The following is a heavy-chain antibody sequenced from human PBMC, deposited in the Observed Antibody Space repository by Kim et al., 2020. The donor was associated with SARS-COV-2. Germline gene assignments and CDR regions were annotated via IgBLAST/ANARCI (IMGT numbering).Heavy chain of an antibody. V-gene: IGHV1-8*01. D-gene: IGHD5-18*01. CDR1: GYTFTSYD. CDR2: MNPNSGNT. Sequence: ASVKVSCKASGYTFTSYDINWVRQATGQGLEWMGWMNPNSGNTGYAQKFQGRVTMTRNTSISTAYMELSSLRSEDTAVYYCARIGRGYGYGYHNWFDPWGQGTLVTVSS. CDR3: ARIGRGYGYGYHNWFDP. J-gene: IGHJ5*02.